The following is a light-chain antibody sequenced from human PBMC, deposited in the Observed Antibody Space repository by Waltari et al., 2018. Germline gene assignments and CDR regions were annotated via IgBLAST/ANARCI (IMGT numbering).Light chain of an antibody. CDR1: QSISSY. Sequence: DIQMTQSPSSLSASVGDRVTITCRASQSISSYLNWYQHKVGKAPKLLMYAASSLQSGVPSRFSGSGAGTDFTLTISSLQPEDFATYYCQQSYSTPYSFGQGTKLEIK. CDR3: QQSYSTPYS. J-gene: IGKJ2*03. V-gene: IGKV1-39*01. CDR2: AAS.